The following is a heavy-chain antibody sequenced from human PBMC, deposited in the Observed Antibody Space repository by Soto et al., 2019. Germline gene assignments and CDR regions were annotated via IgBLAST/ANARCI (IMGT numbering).Heavy chain of an antibody. CDR3: ATDQVSVTSPARGYYGMDV. CDR2: INPSGGST. V-gene: IGHV1-46*01. D-gene: IGHD4-4*01. Sequence: ASVKVSCKASGYTFTSYYMHWVRQAPGQGLEWMGIINPSGGSTSYAQKFQGRVTMTRDTSTSTVYMELSSLRSEDTAVYYCATDQVSVTSPARGYYGMDVWGQGTTVTVSS. CDR1: GYTFTSYY. J-gene: IGHJ6*02.